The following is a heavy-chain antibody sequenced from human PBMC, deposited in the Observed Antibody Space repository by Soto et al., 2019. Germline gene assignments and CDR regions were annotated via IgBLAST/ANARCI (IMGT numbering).Heavy chain of an antibody. CDR3: AGHGRYFDWLLHWFDP. D-gene: IGHD3-9*01. Sequence: SVTLSLTCTVSGGSISSSSDYWGWIRQPPGKGLEWIGSIYYSGSTYYNPSLKSRVTISVDTSKNQFSLKLSSVTAADTAVYYCAGHGRYFDWLLHWFDPWGQGTLVTVSS. V-gene: IGHV4-39*01. J-gene: IGHJ5*02. CDR2: IYYSGST. CDR1: GGSISSSSDY.